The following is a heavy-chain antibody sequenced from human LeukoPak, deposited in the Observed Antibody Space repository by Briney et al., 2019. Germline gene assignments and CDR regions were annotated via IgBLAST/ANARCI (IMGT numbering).Heavy chain of an antibody. CDR2: IKQDGSER. Sequence: GGSLRLSCAASGFSFSTYWMSWVRQAPGKGLEWVADIKQDGSERYYVDSVKGRFTISRDNAKNSLYLQMNSLRAEDTAVYYCARASLGYTIAVSDYWGQGTLVTVSS. V-gene: IGHV3-7*01. J-gene: IGHJ4*02. D-gene: IGHD5-18*01. CDR3: ARASLGYTIAVSDY. CDR1: GFSFSTYW.